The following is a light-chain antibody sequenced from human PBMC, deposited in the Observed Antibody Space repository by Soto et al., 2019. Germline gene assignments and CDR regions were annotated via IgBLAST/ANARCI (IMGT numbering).Light chain of an antibody. CDR2: DVS. V-gene: IGLV2-14*03. CDR1: SSDIGGYNY. Sequence: QSVLTQPASVSGSPGQSITISCTGTSSDIGGYNYVSWYQQHPGKAPKLMIYDVSDRPSGVSNRFSGSKSGNKASLTISGLQSEDEADYYCASYASSNTVLFGGGTKVTVL. CDR3: ASYASSNTVL. J-gene: IGLJ2*01.